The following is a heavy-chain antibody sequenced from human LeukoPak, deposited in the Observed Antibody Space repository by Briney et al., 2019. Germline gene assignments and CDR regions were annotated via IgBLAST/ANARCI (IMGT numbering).Heavy chain of an antibody. J-gene: IGHJ5*02. CDR3: ARHEFLEWLLYRLNWFDP. CDR2: IYYSGST. V-gene: IGHV4-39*01. CDR1: GGSISSSSYY. Sequence: SETLSLTCTVSGGSISSSSYYWGWIRQPPGKGLEWIGSIYYSGSTYYNASLKSRVTISVDTSKNQFSLKLSSVTAADTAVYYCARHEFLEWLLYRLNWFDPWGQGTLATVSS. D-gene: IGHD3-3*01.